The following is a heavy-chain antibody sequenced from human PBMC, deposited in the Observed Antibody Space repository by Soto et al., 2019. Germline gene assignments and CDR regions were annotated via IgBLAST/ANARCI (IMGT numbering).Heavy chain of an antibody. CDR1: GFTFSNAW. Sequence: GGSLRLSCAASGFTFSNAWMTWVRQAPGKGLEWVGRIKSKIDGGTTDYAAPVKGRFTISRDDSKDTQYLQMNSLKTEDTAVYYCTADDTVNRGWGQGTRVTVAS. CDR3: TADDTVNRG. J-gene: IGHJ4*02. D-gene: IGHD3-16*02. V-gene: IGHV3-15*01. CDR2: IKSKIDGGTT.